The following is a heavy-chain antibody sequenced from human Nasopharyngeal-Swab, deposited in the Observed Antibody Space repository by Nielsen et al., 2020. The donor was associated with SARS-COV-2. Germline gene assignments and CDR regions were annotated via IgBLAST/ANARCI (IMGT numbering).Heavy chain of an antibody. J-gene: IGHJ4*02. CDR2: IGGSGGST. CDR1: GFTFSSYA. CDR3: ARTLGGYYYFDY. V-gene: IGHV3-23*01. D-gene: IGHD3-22*01. Sequence: GGSLRLSCAASGFTFSSYAMSWVRQTPGKGLEWVSAIGGSGGSTYYADSVKGRFTISRDNSKNTLYLQMNSLRAEDTAVYYCARTLGGYYYFDYWGQGTLVTVSS.